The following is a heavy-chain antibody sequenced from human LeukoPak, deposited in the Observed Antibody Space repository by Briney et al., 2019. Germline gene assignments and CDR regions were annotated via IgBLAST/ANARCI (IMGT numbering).Heavy chain of an antibody. J-gene: IGHJ3*02. Sequence: PGGSLRLSCAASGFTFSSYSMNWVRQAPGKGLEWVSSISSSSSYIHYADSVKGRFTISRDNAKNSLYLQMNSLRAEDTAVYYCARDCSGGSCYFSDAFDIWGQGTMVTVSS. D-gene: IGHD2-15*01. CDR2: ISSSSSYI. CDR3: ARDCSGGSCYFSDAFDI. V-gene: IGHV3-21*01. CDR1: GFTFSSYS.